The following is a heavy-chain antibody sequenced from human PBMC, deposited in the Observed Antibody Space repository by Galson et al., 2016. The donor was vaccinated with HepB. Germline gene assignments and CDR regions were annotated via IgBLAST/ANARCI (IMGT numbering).Heavy chain of an antibody. V-gene: IGHV4-38-2*02. CDR2: LYHSGAA. CDR3: VRESDYTNGLFDDS. CDR1: GYSINSAYY. Sequence: ETLSLTCAVSGYSINSAYYWGWTRQAPGKGLEWIASLYHSGAAYYKSSVRSRATISLDTSKNQFSLSLSSVTAADTAVYYCVRESDYTNGLFDDSWGQGTLVTISS. D-gene: IGHD4-11*01. J-gene: IGHJ5*01.